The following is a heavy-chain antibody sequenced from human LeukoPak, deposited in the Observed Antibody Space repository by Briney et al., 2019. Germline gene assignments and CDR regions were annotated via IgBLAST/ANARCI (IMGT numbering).Heavy chain of an antibody. CDR1: GVSISSSSYY. CDR3: ARQVGDSGYDSEYFDY. V-gene: IGHV4-39*01. Sequence: SETLSLTCTVSGVSISSSSYYWGWLRQPPGKGLEWIGSIYYSGSTYYNPSLKRRVTISVDTSKNQFSLKLSSVTAADTAVYYCARQVGDSGYDSEYFDYWGQGTLVTVSS. D-gene: IGHD5-12*01. J-gene: IGHJ4*02. CDR2: IYYSGST.